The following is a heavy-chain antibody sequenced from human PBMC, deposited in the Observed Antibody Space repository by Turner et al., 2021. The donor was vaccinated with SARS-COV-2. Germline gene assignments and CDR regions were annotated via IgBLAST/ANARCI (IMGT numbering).Heavy chain of an antibody. D-gene: IGHD1-26*01. V-gene: IGHV3-74*01. Sequence: EVQLVESGGGLVQPGGSLRLYCAASGFTFSSYWMHWVRQAPGKGLVWVARINSDGSSTSYADSVKGRFTISRDNAMNTLYLQMNSLRAEDTAVYYCAREGVGVTYYSDYWGQGTLVTVSS. J-gene: IGHJ4*02. CDR2: INSDGSST. CDR1: GFTFSSYW. CDR3: AREGVGVTYYSDY.